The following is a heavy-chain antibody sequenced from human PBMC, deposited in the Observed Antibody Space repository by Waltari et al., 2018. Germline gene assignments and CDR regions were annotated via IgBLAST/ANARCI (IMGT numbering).Heavy chain of an antibody. CDR1: EFIFSGYT. V-gene: IGHV3-21*01. D-gene: IGHD2-15*01. CDR2: ISSTADYI. Sequence: EVQLVESGGGLVKPGGSLRLSCSATEFIFSGYTMTWVRQAPGKGLEWVSSISSTADYIYYADSVRGRFTISRDNTRNSLFLQMNSLGAHDSAVYFCASGSGHCSGGRCYAYWGQGTLVTVSS. J-gene: IGHJ4*02. CDR3: ASGSGHCSGGRCYAY.